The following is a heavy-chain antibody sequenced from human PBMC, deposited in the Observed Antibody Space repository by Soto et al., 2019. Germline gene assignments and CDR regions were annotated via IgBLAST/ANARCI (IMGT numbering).Heavy chain of an antibody. Sequence: PSETLSLTCTVSGGSISSGDYYWSWIRQPPGKGLEWIGYISISGNTDYSPSLKSRATISADTSRNQFSLKLRSVNTADTAVYFCARGREDFHAWSGPRWMWLAPWGQGTLVTGSS. CDR3: ARGREDFHAWSGPRWMWLAP. V-gene: IGHV4-61*08. CDR2: ISISGNT. CDR1: GGSISSGDYY. D-gene: IGHD3-3*01. J-gene: IGHJ5*02.